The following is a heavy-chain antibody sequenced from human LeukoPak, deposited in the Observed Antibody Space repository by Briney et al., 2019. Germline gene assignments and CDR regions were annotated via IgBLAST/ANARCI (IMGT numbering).Heavy chain of an antibody. CDR2: IYHSGTT. V-gene: IGHV4-38-2*02. Sequence: PSETLSLTCSVSGYSISSGYYWGWIRQPPGKGLEWIGSIYHSGTTYYNPSLKSRATISVDASKNQFSLKLSSVTAADTAVYYWAREPKQQPNFIQGYAFDIWGQGTMVTVSS. J-gene: IGHJ3*02. CDR3: AREPKQQPNFIQGYAFDI. D-gene: IGHD6-13*01. CDR1: GYSISSGYY.